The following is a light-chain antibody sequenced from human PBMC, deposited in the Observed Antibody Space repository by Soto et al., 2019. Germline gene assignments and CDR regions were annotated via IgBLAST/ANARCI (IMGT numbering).Light chain of an antibody. CDR2: EVS. J-gene: IGLJ1*01. V-gene: IGLV2-14*03. CDR1: SSDVGAYDY. CDR3: SSYTCSSTRV. Sequence: QSVLTQPASVSGSPGQSITISCTGTSSDVGAYDYVSWYQQHPDKATKLMIYEVSNRPSGVSNRFSGSKSVNTATLTISGLQADDEADYYCSSYTCSSTRVFGNGTKVTVL.